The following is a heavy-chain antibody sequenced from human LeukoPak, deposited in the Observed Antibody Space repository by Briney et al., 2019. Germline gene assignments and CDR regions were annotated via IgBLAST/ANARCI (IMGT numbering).Heavy chain of an antibody. CDR2: IYYSGST. CDR3: AREGRVGTVTTLNYFDY. V-gene: IGHV4-39*07. Sequence: PSETLSLTCTVSGGSISSSSYYWGWIRQPPGKGLEWIGSIYYSGSTYYNPSLKSRVTISVDTSKNQFSLKLSSVTAADTAVYYCAREGRVGTVTTLNYFDYWGQGTLVTVSS. J-gene: IGHJ4*02. CDR1: GGSISSSSYY. D-gene: IGHD4-11*01.